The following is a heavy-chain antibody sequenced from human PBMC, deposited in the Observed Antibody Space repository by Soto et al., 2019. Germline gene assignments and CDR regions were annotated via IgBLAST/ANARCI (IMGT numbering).Heavy chain of an antibody. CDR1: GGSISSYY. CDR2: IYYSGST. D-gene: IGHD4-4*01. J-gene: IGHJ2*01. V-gene: IGHV4-59*01. Sequence: SETLSLTCTVSGGSISSYYWSWIRQPPGKGLEWIGYIYYSGSTNYNPSLKSRVTISVDTSKNQFSLKLSSVTAADTAVYYCARFRDVYSSNWYFDLWGRGTLGTVST. CDR3: ARFRDVYSSNWYFDL.